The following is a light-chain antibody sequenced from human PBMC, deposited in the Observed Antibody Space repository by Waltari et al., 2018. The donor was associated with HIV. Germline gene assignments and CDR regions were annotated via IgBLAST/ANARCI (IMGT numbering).Light chain of an antibody. CDR1: AMANKY. J-gene: IGLJ2*01. CDR2: EDD. CDR3: YSTDSSGYHKV. Sequence: SYELTQPPSVSVSPRQAARIPCSGDAMANKYAYWYQQKSGQAPVLVIYEDDKRPSGIPERFSASTSGTMATLTISGAQVEDEGDYYCYSTDSSGYHKVFGGGTKLTVL. V-gene: IGLV3-10*01.